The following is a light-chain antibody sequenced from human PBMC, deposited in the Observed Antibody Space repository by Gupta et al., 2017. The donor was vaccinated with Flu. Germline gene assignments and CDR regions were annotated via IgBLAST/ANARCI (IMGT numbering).Light chain of an antibody. V-gene: IGLV1-44*01. Sequence: SSNIGSNTVNWYQQLPGTAPKLLIYSNSQRPSGVPDRFSASKSGTSASLAISGLQSEDEADFYCAAWDDSLNGVVFGGGTKLTVL. CDR1: SSNIGSNT. CDR3: AAWDDSLNGVV. J-gene: IGLJ2*01. CDR2: SNS.